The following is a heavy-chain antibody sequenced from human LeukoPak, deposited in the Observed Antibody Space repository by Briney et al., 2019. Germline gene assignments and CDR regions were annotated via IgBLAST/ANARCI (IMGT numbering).Heavy chain of an antibody. D-gene: IGHD3-10*01. Sequence: GGSLRLSCAASGFTFSSYSMNWVRQAPGKGLEWVSYISTSSSHIYYADSVKGRFTISRDNAKKSLYLQMNSLRAEDTAEYYCARYGSGTYYPPLDYWGQGTLVTVSS. CDR2: ISTSSSHI. CDR1: GFTFSSYS. V-gene: IGHV3-21*05. J-gene: IGHJ4*02. CDR3: ARYGSGTYYPPLDY.